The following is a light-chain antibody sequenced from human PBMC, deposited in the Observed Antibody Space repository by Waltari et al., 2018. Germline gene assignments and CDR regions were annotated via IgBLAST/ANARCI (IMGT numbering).Light chain of an antibody. V-gene: IGKV3-15*01. Sequence: ETVMTQSPASLSVSPGEGAILSCRASQNVSSKLAWYQQKPGQAPRLLIFGAATSATGIPARFSGSGSGTDFALTISSLQSEDFAVYYCQQYNNWPPITFGHGTRLEIK. CDR1: QNVSSK. J-gene: IGKJ5*01. CDR3: QQYNNWPPIT. CDR2: GAA.